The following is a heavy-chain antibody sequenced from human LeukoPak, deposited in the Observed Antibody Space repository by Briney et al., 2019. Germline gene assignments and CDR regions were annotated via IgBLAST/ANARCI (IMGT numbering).Heavy chain of an antibody. CDR2: ISYDGSNK. CDR1: GFTFSSYA. D-gene: IGHD5-18*01. V-gene: IGHV3-30-3*01. J-gene: IGHJ4*02. Sequence: PGRSLRLSCAASGFTFSSYAMHWVRQAPGKGLEWVAVISYDGSNKYYADSVKGRFTISRDNSKNTLYLQMNSLRAEDTAVYYCARDRGQLWPLDYWGQGTLVTVSS. CDR3: ARDRGQLWPLDY.